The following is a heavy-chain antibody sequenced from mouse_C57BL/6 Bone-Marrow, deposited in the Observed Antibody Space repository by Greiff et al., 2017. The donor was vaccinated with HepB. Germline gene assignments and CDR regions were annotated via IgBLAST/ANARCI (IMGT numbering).Heavy chain of an antibody. CDR2: IYPGSGNT. CDR3: ARPGPVYYFDD. Sequence: QVQLKQSGPELVKPGASVKISCKASGYSFTSYYIHWVKQRPGQGLEWIGWIYPGSGNTKYNEKFKGKATLTADTSSSTAYMQLSSLTSEDSAVYYCARPGPVYYFDDWGQGTTLTVSS. J-gene: IGHJ2*01. V-gene: IGHV1-66*01. CDR1: GYSFTSYY.